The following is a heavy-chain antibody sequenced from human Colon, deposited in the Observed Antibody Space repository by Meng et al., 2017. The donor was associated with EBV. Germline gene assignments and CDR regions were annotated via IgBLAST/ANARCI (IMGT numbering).Heavy chain of an antibody. V-gene: IGHV1-18*01. D-gene: IGHD5-12*01. CDR3: ARNRPRGVATGANWFDP. Sequence: QVPLVESGSELKKPGASLKVSCKASGYTFTSYAMNWVRQAPGQGLEWMGWISAYNGNTNYAQKLQGRVTMTTDTSTSTAYMELRSLRSDDTAVYYCARNRPRGVATGANWFDPWGQGTLVTVSS. CDR1: GYTFTSYA. CDR2: ISAYNGNT. J-gene: IGHJ5*02.